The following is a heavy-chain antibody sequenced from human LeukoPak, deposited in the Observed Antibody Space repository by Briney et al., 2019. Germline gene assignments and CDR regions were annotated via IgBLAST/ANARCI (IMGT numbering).Heavy chain of an antibody. CDR1: GDSVSSNSAA. CDR3: ARSISGLGD. Sequence: SQTLSLTCAISGDSVSSNSAAWNWIRQSPSRGLEWLGRTYYRSKWYNDYAVPVKGRITISADTSKKPFSLQLNSVTPEDPAVYYCARSISGLGDWGQGTLVTVSS. CDR2: TYYRSKWYN. D-gene: IGHD3-16*01. J-gene: IGHJ4*02. V-gene: IGHV6-1*01.